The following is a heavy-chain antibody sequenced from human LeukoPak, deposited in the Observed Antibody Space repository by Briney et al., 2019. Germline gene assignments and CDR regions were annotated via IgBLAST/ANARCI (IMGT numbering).Heavy chain of an antibody. CDR3: ARDSNLLPYYYDSSADDGAEYDAFDI. CDR1: GFTFSSYS. Sequence: GGSLRLSCAASGFTFSSYSMNWVRQAPGKGLEWVSSISSSSSYIYYADSVKGRFTISRDNAKNSLYLQMNSLRAEDTAVYYCARDSNLLPYYYDSSADDGAEYDAFDIWGQGTMVTVSS. J-gene: IGHJ3*02. CDR2: ISSSSSYI. D-gene: IGHD3-22*01. V-gene: IGHV3-21*01.